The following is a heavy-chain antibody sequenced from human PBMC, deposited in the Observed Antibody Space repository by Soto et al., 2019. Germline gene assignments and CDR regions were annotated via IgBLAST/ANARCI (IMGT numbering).Heavy chain of an antibody. V-gene: IGHV3-30*18. J-gene: IGHJ5*02. D-gene: IGHD6-13*01. CDR2: ISYDGSNK. Sequence: LRLSCAASGFTFSSYGMHWVRQAPGKGLEWVAVISYDGSNKYYADSVKGRFTISRDNSKNTLYLQMNSLRAEDTAVYYCAKDRSSSSWYPRWFDPWGQGTLVTVSS. CDR3: AKDRSSSSWYPRWFDP. CDR1: GFTFSSYG.